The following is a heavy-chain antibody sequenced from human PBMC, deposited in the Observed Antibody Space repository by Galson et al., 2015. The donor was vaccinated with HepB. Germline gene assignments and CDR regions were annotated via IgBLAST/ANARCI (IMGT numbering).Heavy chain of an antibody. V-gene: IGHV3-66*02. CDR2: IYSGSRT. J-gene: IGHJ4*02. D-gene: IGHD3-10*01. CDR3: ARDRGLYGSGSYAVDY. Sequence: SLRLSCAASGFTVRSNYMSWVRQAPGKGLEWVSVIYSGSRTYYADSVKGRFTISRDNSKNTRFLQMNSPRTEDTAVYYCARDRGLYGSGSYAVDYWGQGTLVTVSS. CDR1: GFTVRSNY.